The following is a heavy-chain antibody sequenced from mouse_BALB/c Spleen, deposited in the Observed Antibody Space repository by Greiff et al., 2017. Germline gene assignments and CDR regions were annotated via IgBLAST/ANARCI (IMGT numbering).Heavy chain of an antibody. V-gene: IGHV5-9*03. CDR3: ARYTLAWFAY. CDR2: ISSGGGNT. Sequence: DVHLVESGGGLVKPGGSLKLSCAASGFTFSSYTMSWVRQTPEKRLEWVATISSGGGNTYYPDSVKGRFTISRDNAKNNLYLQMSSLRSEDTALYYCARYTLAWFAYWGQGTLGTVSA. CDR1: GFTFSSYT. J-gene: IGHJ3*01.